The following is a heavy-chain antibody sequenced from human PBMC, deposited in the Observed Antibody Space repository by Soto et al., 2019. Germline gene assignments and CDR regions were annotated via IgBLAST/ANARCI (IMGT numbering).Heavy chain of an antibody. Sequence: QVQLVQSGAEVKKPGASVKVSCKASGYTFSNYGFSWGRQDPGQGLEWMGWIGADNGDTNYAQNFQGRVTMTTDTSTTTSYMELRSLTSDYTAVYFCARDWKGAEGFDPWGQGTLVTVSS. CDR2: IGADNGDT. CDR3: ARDWKGAEGFDP. J-gene: IGHJ5*02. V-gene: IGHV1-18*01. D-gene: IGHD3-9*01. CDR1: GYTFSNYG.